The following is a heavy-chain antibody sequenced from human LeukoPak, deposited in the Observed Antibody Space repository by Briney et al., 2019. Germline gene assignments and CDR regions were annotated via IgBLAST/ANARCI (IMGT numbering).Heavy chain of an antibody. Sequence: SETLSLTCTVSGDSISSGDYYWSWIRQPAGKGLEWIGRISSSGSTNYNPSLKSRVAISVDTSKNQFSLKLSSVTAADTAVYYCAREADYGGNDYWGQGTLVTVSS. V-gene: IGHV4-61*02. CDR2: ISSSGST. D-gene: IGHD4-23*01. CDR3: AREADYGGNDY. CDR1: GDSISSGDYY. J-gene: IGHJ4*02.